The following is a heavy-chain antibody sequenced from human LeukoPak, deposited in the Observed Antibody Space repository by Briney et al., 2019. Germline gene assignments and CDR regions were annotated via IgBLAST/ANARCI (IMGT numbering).Heavy chain of an antibody. CDR3: ARQSIAARLPFDY. CDR1: GGSISSYF. D-gene: IGHD6-6*01. CDR2: IYTSGST. J-gene: IGHJ4*02. V-gene: IGHV4-59*10. Sequence: PSEGLSLGCWIHGGSISSYFWTRIRRPAGKGLEWIGRIYTSGSTNYNPSLKSRVTMSVDTSKNQFSLKLSSVTAADTAVYYCARQSIAARLPFDYWGQGTLVTVSS.